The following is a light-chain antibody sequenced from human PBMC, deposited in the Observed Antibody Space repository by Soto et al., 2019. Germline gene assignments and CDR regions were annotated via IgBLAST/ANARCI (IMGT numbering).Light chain of an antibody. CDR3: QQSYTSHQS. J-gene: IGKJ2*03. V-gene: IGKV1-39*01. CDR1: QTFNNY. Sequence: DIQMPQSPSSLSASVGDTVSITCRAGQTFNNYLNWYQHKPGKVPKLLIYAATALQSGVPSRFSAYASVKYLTLTIINVQPEDCGTYYCQQSYTSHQSLGQGAKVDIK. CDR2: AAT.